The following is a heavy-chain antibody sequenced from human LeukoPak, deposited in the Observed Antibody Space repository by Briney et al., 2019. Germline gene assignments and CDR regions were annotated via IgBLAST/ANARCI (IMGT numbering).Heavy chain of an antibody. J-gene: IGHJ6*03. CDR3: ARSAMVQGVIWGFYYYMDV. CDR2: IKQDGSEK. CDR1: GFTFSSYA. D-gene: IGHD3-10*01. V-gene: IGHV3-7*01. Sequence: GGSLRLSCAASGFTFSSYAMSWVRQAPGKGLEWVANIKQDGSEKYYVDSVKGRFTISRDNAKNSLYLQMNSLRAEDTAVYYCARSAMVQGVIWGFYYYMDVWGKGTTVTVSS.